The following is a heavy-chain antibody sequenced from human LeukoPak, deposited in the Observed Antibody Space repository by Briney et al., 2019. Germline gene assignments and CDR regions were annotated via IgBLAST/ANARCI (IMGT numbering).Heavy chain of an antibody. J-gene: IGHJ4*02. Sequence: ASVTVSCKASGYTLTSYYMHWVRQAPGQGLEWTGWINPNTGDTSFAQKFQGRVTLTRDTSISTAYMELSRLKSGDTAVYYCARLFNYYDNSGYYQYYFDYWGQGTLVTVSS. CDR1: GYTLTSYY. V-gene: IGHV1-2*02. D-gene: IGHD3-22*01. CDR2: INPNTGDT. CDR3: ARLFNYYDNSGYYQYYFDY.